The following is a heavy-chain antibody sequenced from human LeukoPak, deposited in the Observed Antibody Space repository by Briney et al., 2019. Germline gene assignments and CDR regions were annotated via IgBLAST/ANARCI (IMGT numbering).Heavy chain of an antibody. V-gene: IGHV1-18*01. CDR2: ISAYNGYT. J-gene: IGHJ1*01. Sequence: ASVKVSCKTSGYTFTNYGVSWVRQTPGQGLEWMGWISAYNGYTNYAQKLQVRVTMTTDTSTSTAYMELRSLTSDDTAVYYCARDKAVTTELTQYFQHWGQGTLVTVSS. CDR1: GYTFTNYG. D-gene: IGHD4-11*01. CDR3: ARDKAVTTELTQYFQH.